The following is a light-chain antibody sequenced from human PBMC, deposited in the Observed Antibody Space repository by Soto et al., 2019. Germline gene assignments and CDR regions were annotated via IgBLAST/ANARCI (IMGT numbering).Light chain of an antibody. Sequence: QSALTQPASVSGSPGQSITISCTGTSSDVGGYNYVSWYQQHPGKAPKLMIYDVSNRPSGVSNRFSGYKAGNTACLTISGLQAEDEADYYGSSYTSRSTLDEVFGGGTKLTGL. CDR1: SSDVGGYNY. CDR3: SSYTSRSTLDEV. CDR2: DVS. V-gene: IGLV2-14*01. J-gene: IGLJ2*01.